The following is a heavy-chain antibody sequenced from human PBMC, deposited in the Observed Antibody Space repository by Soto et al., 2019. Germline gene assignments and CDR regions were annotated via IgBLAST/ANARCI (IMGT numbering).Heavy chain of an antibody. CDR3: ANRGHDFQGAFDV. CDR2: IFWDDDE. D-gene: IGHD2-21*02. V-gene: IGHV2-5*02. Sequence: QITLKESGPTLVKPTQTLTLTCTFSGFSFSTSGVGVGWIRQPPGKALEWLALIFWDDDERYSSSLKSRLTITKDTPKTQVVLIMTNMDPLDTATYYCANRGHDFQGAFDVWGQGTMVTVSS. J-gene: IGHJ3*01. CDR1: GFSFSTSGVG.